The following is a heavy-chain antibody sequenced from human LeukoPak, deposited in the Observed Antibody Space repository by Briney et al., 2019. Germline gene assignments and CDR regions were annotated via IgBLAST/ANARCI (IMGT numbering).Heavy chain of an antibody. CDR1: GGSISSYH. V-gene: IGHV4-4*07. CDR2: IYTSGST. CDR3: TRQHTGIDY. J-gene: IGHJ4*02. Sequence: SETLSLTCSVSGGSISSYHWSWIRQPAGKGLEWIGRIYTSGSTDYNPSLQSRVTMSLDTSKNQFSLRLSSVTATGTAMYYCTRQHTGIDYWGQGILVTVSS. D-gene: IGHD1-26*01.